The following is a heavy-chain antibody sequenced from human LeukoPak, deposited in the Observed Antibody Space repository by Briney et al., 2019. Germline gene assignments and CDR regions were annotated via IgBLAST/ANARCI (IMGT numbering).Heavy chain of an antibody. CDR1: GFTFSSYG. CDR2: IRYDGSNK. D-gene: IGHD2-2*01. V-gene: IGHV3-30*02. Sequence: GGSLRLSCAASGFTFSSYGMHWVRQAPGKGLEWVAFIRYDGSNKYYADSVKGRFTISRDNSKNTLYLQMNSLRAEDTAVYYCAKDLEGLVVLPAALDYWGQGTLVTVSS. CDR3: AKDLEGLVVLPAALDY. J-gene: IGHJ4*02.